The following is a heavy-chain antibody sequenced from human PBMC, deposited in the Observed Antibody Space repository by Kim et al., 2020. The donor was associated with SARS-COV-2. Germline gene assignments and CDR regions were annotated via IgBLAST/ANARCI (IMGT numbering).Heavy chain of an antibody. V-gene: IGHV4-39*01. D-gene: IGHD3-22*01. CDR1: GGSISSSSYY. J-gene: IGHJ3*02. Sequence: SETLSLTCTVSGGSISSSSYYWGWIRQPPGKGLEWIGSIYYSGSTYYNPSLKSRVTISVDTSKNQFSLKLSSVTAADTAVYYCARPLAGYDSSGFSAFDIWGQGTMVTVSS. CDR2: IYYSGST. CDR3: ARPLAGYDSSGFSAFDI.